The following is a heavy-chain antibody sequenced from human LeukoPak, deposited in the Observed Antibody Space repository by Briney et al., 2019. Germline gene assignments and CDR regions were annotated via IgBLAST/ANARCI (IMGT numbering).Heavy chain of an antibody. Sequence: GASVKVFCKASGGTFSSYAISWVRQAPGQRLEWMGGIIPMFGTTNYAQNFQGRVTITADKSTSTAYMELSSLRSEDTAVYYCARRGEEPWGQGTLVTVSS. CDR3: ARRGEEP. CDR2: IIPMFGTT. J-gene: IGHJ5*02. CDR1: GGTFSSYA. V-gene: IGHV1-69*06. D-gene: IGHD3-10*01.